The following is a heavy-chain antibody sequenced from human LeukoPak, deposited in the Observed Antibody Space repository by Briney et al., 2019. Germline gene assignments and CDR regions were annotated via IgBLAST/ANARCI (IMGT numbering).Heavy chain of an antibody. CDR1: GGSISGYY. CDR3: ARGGYNLHY. V-gene: IGHV4-59*01. Sequence: SETLSLTCTVSGGSISGYYWSWIPQPPGKGLEWIGYIYYSGGTNYNPSLKSRVTISLDTSKIQFSLKLSSVTAADTAVYYCARGGYNLHYWGQGTLVTVSS. J-gene: IGHJ4*02. CDR2: IYYSGGT. D-gene: IGHD5-24*01.